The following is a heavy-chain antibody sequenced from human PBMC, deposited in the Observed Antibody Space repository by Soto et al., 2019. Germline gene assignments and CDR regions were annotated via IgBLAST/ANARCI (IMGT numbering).Heavy chain of an antibody. CDR2: VYNSGST. V-gene: IGHV4-59*01. CDR3: ARRAVVAVTGSLDNWLDP. D-gene: IGHD2-21*01. J-gene: IGHJ5*02. CDR1: GGSIRSYN. Sequence: SETLSLTCTASGGSIRSYNWNWIRQPPGKGLEWIGYVYNSGSTNYNPSLKSRVTISVDTSKNQFSLKLNSVTAADTAVYYCARRAVVAVTGSLDNWLDPWGQGILVTVSS.